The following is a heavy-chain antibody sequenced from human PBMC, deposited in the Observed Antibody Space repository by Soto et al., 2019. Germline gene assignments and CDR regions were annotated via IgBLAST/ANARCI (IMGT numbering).Heavy chain of an antibody. D-gene: IGHD3-10*01. CDR1: GNTFSTYG. Sequence: QVQLVQSGAEVKKPGASVKVSCKASGNTFSTYGISWVRQPPGQGLEWMGWISASNGNTNYAQKFQGRVTMTTDTSTSTAYMELRSLRSDDTDVYYCARDPPYYYGSGRSWGQGTLVTVSS. CDR2: ISASNGNT. V-gene: IGHV1-18*01. CDR3: ARDPPYYYGSGRS. J-gene: IGHJ4*02.